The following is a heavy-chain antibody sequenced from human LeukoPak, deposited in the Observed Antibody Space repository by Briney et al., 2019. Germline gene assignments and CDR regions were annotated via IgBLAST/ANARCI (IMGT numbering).Heavy chain of an antibody. J-gene: IGHJ6*04. D-gene: IGHD6-13*01. CDR1: GFTFNSYE. V-gene: IGHV3-48*03. CDR2: ISSSGSTI. Sequence: GGSLRLSCAASGFTFNSYEMNWVRQAPGKGLEWVSYISSSGSTIYYADSVKGRFTISRDNAKSSLYLQMNSLRAEDTAVYYCARDGSSWYGMDVWGKGTTVTVSS. CDR3: ARDGSSWYGMDV.